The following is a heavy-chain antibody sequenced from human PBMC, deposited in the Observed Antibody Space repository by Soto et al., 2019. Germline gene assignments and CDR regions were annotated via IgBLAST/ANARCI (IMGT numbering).Heavy chain of an antibody. V-gene: IGHV1-2*02. D-gene: IGHD3-10*01. CDR1: GYTFTAYY. CDR2: INPKGGGT. CDR3: ARAVHTMIQGVRFRVDQ. J-gene: IGHJ4*02. Sequence: QVQLVQSGAGMKKPGASVKVSCEASGYTFTAYYIHWVRQAPGQGLEWMGWINPKGGGTKYAQKFEGRVTMTRDTSINTAYMELTRLTSDDTAVYYCARAVHTMIQGVRFRVDQWGQGTLVTVSS.